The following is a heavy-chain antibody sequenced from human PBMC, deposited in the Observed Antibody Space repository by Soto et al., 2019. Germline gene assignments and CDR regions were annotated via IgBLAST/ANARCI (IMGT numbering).Heavy chain of an antibody. V-gene: IGHV4-39*01. D-gene: IGHD3-16*02. J-gene: IGHJ1*01. Sequence: SATMPITGDGFGGYTGSDSYYCGWFRASKEKGLEWIASISYSGSTYYNPTLKSRLIISVDTSKSQFSLKLSSVTAADTAVYYCVRFSPPSFFNDPANTKVSNRYLRDGPPVSVQ. CDR2: ISYSGST. CDR3: VRFSPPSFFNDPANTKVSNRYLRDGPPVSVQ. CDR1: GGYTGSDSYY.